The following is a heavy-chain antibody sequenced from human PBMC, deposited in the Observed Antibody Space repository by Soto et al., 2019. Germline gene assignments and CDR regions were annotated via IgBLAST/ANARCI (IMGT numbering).Heavy chain of an antibody. D-gene: IGHD3-10*01. Sequence: ASVKVSCKASGYIFINYGITWVRQAPGQGLEWMGIINPSGGSTSYAQKFQGRVTMTRDTSTSTVYMELSSLRSEDTAVYYCASRLLWFGELSWSDAFDIWGQGTMVTVSS. CDR2: INPSGGST. CDR3: ASRLLWFGELSWSDAFDI. V-gene: IGHV1-46*01. CDR1: GYIFINYG. J-gene: IGHJ3*02.